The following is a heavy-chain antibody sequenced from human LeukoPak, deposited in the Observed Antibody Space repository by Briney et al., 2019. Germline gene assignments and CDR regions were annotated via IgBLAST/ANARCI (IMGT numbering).Heavy chain of an antibody. J-gene: IGHJ4*02. CDR3: ARPRYSYGPRQTYYFDY. D-gene: IGHD5-18*01. V-gene: IGHV4-39*01. Sequence: SETLSLNCTVSGGSISSSSYYWGCIRHPPGKRLKWIGSIYYSGSTYYNPSLKSRVTISVDTSKNQCSLKLSSVTAADTAVYYCARPRYSYGPRQTYYFDYWGQGTLVTVSS. CDR2: IYYSGST. CDR1: GGSISSSSYY.